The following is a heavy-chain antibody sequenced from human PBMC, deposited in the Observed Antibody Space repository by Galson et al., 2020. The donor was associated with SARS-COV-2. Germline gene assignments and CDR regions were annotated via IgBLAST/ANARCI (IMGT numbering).Heavy chain of an antibody. Sequence: GGSLRLSCAASGFTFSGFWMSWVRQAPGKGLEWVANIKQDGSSEYYVDSVKGRFTISRDNAKNSLYLQMSSLRAEDTAVYYCTRDRFHRDFDYWGQGTLVTVSS. CDR2: IKQDGSSE. CDR1: GFTFSGFW. J-gene: IGHJ4*02. CDR3: TRDRFHRDFDY. V-gene: IGHV3-7*01.